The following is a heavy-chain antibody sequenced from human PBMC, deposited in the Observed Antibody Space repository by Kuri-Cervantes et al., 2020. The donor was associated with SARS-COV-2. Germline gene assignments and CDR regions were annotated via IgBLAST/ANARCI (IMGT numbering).Heavy chain of an antibody. V-gene: IGHV4-59*01. CDR3: ARGPHCSSTSCGRNWFDP. CDR2: IYYSGSS. Sequence: ESLKISCTVSSGSISSYYWSWIRQPPGKGLEWIGYIYYSGSSNYNPSLKSRVTISVDTSKNQFSLKLSSVTAADTAVYYCARGPHCSSTSCGRNWFDPWGQGTLVTVSS. J-gene: IGHJ5*02. D-gene: IGHD2-2*01. CDR1: SGSISSYY.